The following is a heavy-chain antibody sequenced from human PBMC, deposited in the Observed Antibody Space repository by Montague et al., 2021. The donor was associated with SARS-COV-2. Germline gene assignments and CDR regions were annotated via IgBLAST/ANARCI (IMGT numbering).Heavy chain of an antibody. CDR1: GGSISSYY. CDR2: SYYSGST. D-gene: IGHD3-3*01. V-gene: IGHV4-59*08. J-gene: IGHJ3*02. Sequence: SETLSLTCTVSGGSISSYYWSWIRQPPGKGLEWIWYSYYSGSTNYNPSLKSRVTISVDTSKNQFSLKLSSVTAADTAVYYCASQRGYPLPITIFGVVMADAFDIWGQGTMVTVSS. CDR3: ASQRGYPLPITIFGVVMADAFDI.